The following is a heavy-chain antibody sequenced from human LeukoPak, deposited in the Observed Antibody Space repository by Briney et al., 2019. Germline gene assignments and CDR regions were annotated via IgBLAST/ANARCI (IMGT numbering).Heavy chain of an antibody. D-gene: IGHD6-13*01. J-gene: IGHJ4*02. CDR2: IIPIFGTT. CDR1: GGTFSNYA. CDR3: ARDRSFIAAAGIDY. V-gene: IGHV1-69*06. Sequence: SVKVSCKASGGTFSNYAITWVRQAPGQGLEWMGGIIPIFGTTTYAQKFQGRVTITADKSTSTAYMELSSLRSEDTAVYYCARDRSFIAAAGIDYWGQGTLVTVSS.